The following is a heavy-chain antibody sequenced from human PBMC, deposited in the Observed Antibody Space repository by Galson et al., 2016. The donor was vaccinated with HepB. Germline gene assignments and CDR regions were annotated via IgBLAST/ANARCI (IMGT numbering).Heavy chain of an antibody. CDR1: GFTFSDHA. CDR2: ISYYYVQE. J-gene: IGHJ3*02. V-gene: IGHV3-30*04. CDR3: AKEGGDDSADAFDI. Sequence: SLRLSCAASGFTFSDHAMYWVRQPPGKGLEWVALISYYYVQEFYADSVKGRFTISRDNSKKTVDLQMNSLRAEDTAVYYCAKEGGDDSADAFDIWGRGTMVIVSS. D-gene: IGHD5-12*01.